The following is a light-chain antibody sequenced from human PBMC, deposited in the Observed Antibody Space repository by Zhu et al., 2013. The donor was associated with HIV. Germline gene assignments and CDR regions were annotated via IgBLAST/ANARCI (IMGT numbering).Light chain of an antibody. CDR1: QDIGNF. CDR3: QQYHTTPYT. Sequence: DIQMTQSPSSLAASVGDRVTITCRASQDIGNFLAWCQQKPGKVPKLLIYAASTLQSGVPSRFSGGGSGTDFTLTISSLRPEDVATYYCQQYHTTPYTFSQGTKLEIK. V-gene: IGKV1-27*01. CDR2: AAS. J-gene: IGKJ2*01.